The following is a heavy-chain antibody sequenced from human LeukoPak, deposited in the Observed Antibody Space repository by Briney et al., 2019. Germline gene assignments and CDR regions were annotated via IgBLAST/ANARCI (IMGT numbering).Heavy chain of an antibody. D-gene: IGHD4-23*01. CDR1: GFTFSSYS. Sequence: GGSLRLSCAASGFTFSSYSMSWVRQAPGKGLEWVSAISGSGGSTYYADSVKGRFTISRDNSKNTLYLQMNSLRAEDTAVYYCAKDSVVARLLLDYWGQGTLVTVSS. CDR3: AKDSVVARLLLDY. CDR2: ISGSGGST. V-gene: IGHV3-23*01. J-gene: IGHJ4*02.